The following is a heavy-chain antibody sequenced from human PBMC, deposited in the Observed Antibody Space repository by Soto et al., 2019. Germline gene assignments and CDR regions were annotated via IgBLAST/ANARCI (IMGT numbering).Heavy chain of an antibody. Sequence: PSETLSLTCTVSGDSINHYYWNWVRQAPGKGLEWIGYVPYTGSTNYNPSLKSRVTISVDTSKNQFSLKLSSVTAADTAVYYCAREVDYYGSGSYSDDAFDIWGQGTMVTVSS. J-gene: IGHJ3*02. CDR1: GDSINHYY. CDR3: AREVDYYGSGSYSDDAFDI. V-gene: IGHV4-59*08. D-gene: IGHD3-10*01. CDR2: VPYTGST.